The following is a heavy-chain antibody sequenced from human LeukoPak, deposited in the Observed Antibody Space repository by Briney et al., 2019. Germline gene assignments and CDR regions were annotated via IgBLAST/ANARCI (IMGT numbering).Heavy chain of an antibody. CDR2: FDPEDGET. CDR3: ARDRDSSGWPSLVYFDY. J-gene: IGHJ4*02. V-gene: IGHV1-24*01. D-gene: IGHD6-19*01. CDR1: GYTLTELS. Sequence: ASVKVSCKVSGYTLTELSMHWVRQAPGKGLEWMGGFDPEDGETIYAQKFQGRVTMTRDMSTSTVYMELSSLRSEDTAVYYCARDRDSSGWPSLVYFDYWGQGTLVTVSS.